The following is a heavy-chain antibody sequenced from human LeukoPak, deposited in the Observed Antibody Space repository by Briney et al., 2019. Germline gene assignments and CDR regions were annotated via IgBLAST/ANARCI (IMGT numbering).Heavy chain of an antibody. D-gene: IGHD6-6*01. V-gene: IGHV4-39*01. CDR3: AGFSYSSSLYYFDY. J-gene: IGHJ4*02. Sequence: SETLSLTCTVSGGSIGSSSYYWGWIRQPPGKGLEWIGSIYYSGSTYYNPSLKSRVTISVDTSKNQFSLKLSSVTAADTAVYYCAGFSYSSSLYYFDYWGQGTLVTVSS. CDR2: IYYSGST. CDR1: GGSIGSSSYY.